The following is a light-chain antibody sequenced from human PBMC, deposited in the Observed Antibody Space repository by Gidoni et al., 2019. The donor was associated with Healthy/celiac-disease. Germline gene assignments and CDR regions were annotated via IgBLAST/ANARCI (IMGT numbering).Light chain of an antibody. J-gene: IGLJ2*01. CDR1: NIGSKN. CDR3: QVWDSSSDVV. CDR2: DGS. Sequence: SSVLTQPPSVSVAPGQTARSTCGGNNIGSKNVHWYQQKPGQATVMVVYDGSDRPSGIPERFSGSNSGNTATLTISRVEAWDEADYYCQVWDSSSDVVFGGGTKLTVL. V-gene: IGLV3-21*02.